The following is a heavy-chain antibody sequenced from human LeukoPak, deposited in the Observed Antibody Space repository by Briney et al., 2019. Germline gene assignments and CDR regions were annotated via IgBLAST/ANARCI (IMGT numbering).Heavy chain of an antibody. CDR1: GYSISSGYY. J-gene: IGHJ5*02. V-gene: IGHV4-38-2*02. CDR3: AREEGTTGLVRFDP. D-gene: IGHD4-11*01. Sequence: SETLSLTCAVSGYSISSGYYWGWIRQPPGKGLEWIGRIYTSGNTDYNPSLKSRVTISVDTSKNQFSLKLSSVTAADTAMYYCAREEGTTGLVRFDPWGQRTLVTVSS. CDR2: IYTSGNT.